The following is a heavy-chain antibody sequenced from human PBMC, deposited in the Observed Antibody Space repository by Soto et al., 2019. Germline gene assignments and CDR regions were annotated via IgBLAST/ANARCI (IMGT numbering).Heavy chain of an antibody. V-gene: IGHV3-23*01. CDR2: ISGSGGST. J-gene: IGHJ6*02. D-gene: IGHD7-27*01. Sequence: LRLSCTASGFTFSSYAMNWVRQAPGKGLEWVSAISGSGGSTYYADSVKDRFTISRDNSKNTLYLQMNSLRDEDTAVYYCAKGIKAPLGYYYVMDVWGQGTTVTVSS. CDR3: AKGIKAPLGYYYVMDV. CDR1: GFTFSSYA.